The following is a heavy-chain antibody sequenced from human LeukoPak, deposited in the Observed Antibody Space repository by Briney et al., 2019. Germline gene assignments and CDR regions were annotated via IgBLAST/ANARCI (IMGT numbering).Heavy chain of an antibody. Sequence: ASVKVSCKASGYTFSSYGISWVRQAPGQGLEWMGWISAYNGNTKYAQKLQGRVTMTTDTSTSTAYIELRSLRSDDTAVYYCARDLSSTSRNWFDPWGQGTLVTVSS. D-gene: IGHD2-2*01. V-gene: IGHV1-18*01. CDR3: ARDLSSTSRNWFDP. J-gene: IGHJ5*02. CDR2: ISAYNGNT. CDR1: GYTFSSYG.